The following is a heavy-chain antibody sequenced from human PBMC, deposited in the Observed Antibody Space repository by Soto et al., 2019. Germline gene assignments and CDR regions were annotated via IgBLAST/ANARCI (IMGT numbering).Heavy chain of an antibody. J-gene: IGHJ5*02. CDR1: RFTFSDYY. Sequence: GSLRLFCAASRFTFSDYYMSWIRQAPGKGLEWVSYISSSGSTIYYADSVKGRVTISRDNTKNSLYLQMNSLRAEDTAVYYCARDRPAWFDPWGQGTLVTVSS. D-gene: IGHD6-6*01. V-gene: IGHV3-11*01. CDR2: ISSSGSTI. CDR3: ARDRPAWFDP.